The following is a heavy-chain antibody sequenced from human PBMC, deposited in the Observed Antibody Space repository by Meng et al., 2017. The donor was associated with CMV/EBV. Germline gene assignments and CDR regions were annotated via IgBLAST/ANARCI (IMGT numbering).Heavy chain of an antibody. J-gene: IGHJ6*02. CDR1: GFTFSSYA. D-gene: IGHD3-3*01. CDR2: ISYDGSNK. Sequence: GESLKISCAASGFTFSSYAMHWVRQAPGKGLEWVAVISYDGSNKYYADSVKGRFTISRGNSKNTLYLQMNSLRAEDTAVYYCARDLGRFLEWSGALGGMDVWGQGTTVTVSS. V-gene: IGHV3-30*04. CDR3: ARDLGRFLEWSGALGGMDV.